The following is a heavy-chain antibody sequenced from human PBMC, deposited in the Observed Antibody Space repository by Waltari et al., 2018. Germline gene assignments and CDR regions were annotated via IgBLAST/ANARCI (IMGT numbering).Heavy chain of an antibody. CDR1: GGSFSGYY. V-gene: IGHV4-34*01. CDR3: ARVEVVVTSQEDFDL. Sequence: QVQLQQWGAGLLKPSETLSLTCAVYGGSFSGYYWSWIRQPPGKGLEWIGEINHSGSTNDNPALKSRVTRSVDTSKNQFSLKLSSVTAADTAGYYCARVEVVVTSQEDFDLWGRGTLVTVSS. D-gene: IGHD3-22*01. J-gene: IGHJ2*01. CDR2: INHSGST.